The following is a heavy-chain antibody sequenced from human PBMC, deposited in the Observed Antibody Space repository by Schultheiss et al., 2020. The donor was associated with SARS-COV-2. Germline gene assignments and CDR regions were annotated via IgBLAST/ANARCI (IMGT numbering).Heavy chain of an antibody. J-gene: IGHJ4*02. Sequence: ASVKVSCKASGYTFTSYYMHWVRQAPGQGLEWMGWINPNSGGTNYAQKFQGRVTMTRDTSISTAYMELSRLRSDDTAVYYCASHPDYGDSEEPTGLIDYWGQGTLVTVSS. CDR2: INPNSGGT. CDR1: GYTFTSYY. D-gene: IGHD4-17*01. CDR3: ASHPDYGDSEEPTGLIDY. V-gene: IGHV1-2*02.